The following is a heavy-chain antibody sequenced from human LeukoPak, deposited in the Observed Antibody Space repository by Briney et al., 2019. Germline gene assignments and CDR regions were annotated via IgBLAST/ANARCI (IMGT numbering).Heavy chain of an antibody. CDR2: IYHSGST. CDR1: GVSISSSNW. CDR3: ARVIGSSWYEPWLVL. J-gene: IGHJ4*02. V-gene: IGHV4-4*02. Sequence: SETLSLTCAVSGVSISSSNWWSWVRQPPGKGLEWIGEIYHSGSTNYNPSLKSRVTTSVDKSKDQFSLKLSCVPAADAAVYYCARVIGSSWYEPWLVLWGQGTLVTVS. D-gene: IGHD6-13*01.